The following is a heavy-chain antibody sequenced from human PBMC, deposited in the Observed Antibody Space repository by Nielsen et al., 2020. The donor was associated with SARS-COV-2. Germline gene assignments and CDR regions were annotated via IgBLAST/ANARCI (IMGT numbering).Heavy chain of an antibody. CDR1: GFTFSSYG. CDR2: ISYDGSNK. J-gene: IGHJ6*02. V-gene: IGHV3-30*18. Sequence: GGSLRLSCAASGFTFSSYGMHWVRQAPGKGLEWVAVISYDGSNKYYADSVKGRFTISRDNSKNTLYLQMNSLRAEDTAVYYCAKGPGYGFYYGMDVWGQGTTVTVSS. CDR3: AKGPGYGFYYGMDV. D-gene: IGHD3-9*01.